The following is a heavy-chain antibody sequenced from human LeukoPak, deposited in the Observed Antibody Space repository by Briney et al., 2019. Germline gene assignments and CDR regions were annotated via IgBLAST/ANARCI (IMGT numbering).Heavy chain of an antibody. J-gene: IGHJ4*02. V-gene: IGHV1-24*01. CDR2: FDPEDGET. Sequence: ASVKVSCKVSGYTLTKLSMHWGGQAPGKGVEWRGGFDPEDGETIYAQKFQGRVTMTEDTSTDTAYMELSSLRSEDTAVYYCATAHPEGATLDYWGQGTLVTVSS. CDR1: GYTLTKLS. D-gene: IGHD1-26*01. CDR3: ATAHPEGATLDY.